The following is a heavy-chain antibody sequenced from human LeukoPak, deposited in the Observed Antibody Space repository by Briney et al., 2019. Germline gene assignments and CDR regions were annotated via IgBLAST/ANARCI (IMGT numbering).Heavy chain of an antibody. CDR2: IYYSGSI. D-gene: IGHD3-3*01. Sequence: PSETLSLTCTVSGGSISSSSYYWGWIRQPPGKGLEWIGSIYYSGSIYYNPSLKSRVTISVDTSKNQFSLKLSSVTAADTAVYYCADYDFWSGSFDYWGQGTLVTVSS. J-gene: IGHJ4*02. CDR3: ADYDFWSGSFDY. V-gene: IGHV4-39*01. CDR1: GGSISSSSYY.